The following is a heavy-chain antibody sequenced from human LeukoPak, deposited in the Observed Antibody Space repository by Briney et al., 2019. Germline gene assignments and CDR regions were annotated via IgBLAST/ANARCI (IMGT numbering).Heavy chain of an antibody. J-gene: IGHJ4*02. CDR2: IHHSGST. CDR3: ARSRVWSDYWGYFDY. V-gene: IGHV4-59*01. D-gene: IGHD3-3*01. Sequence: PSETLSLTCTVSGGSISSYYWSWVRQPPGKGLEWIGYIHHSGSTNYNPSLKSRVNLSVDMAKNQISLKMSSVTAADTAVYYCARSRVWSDYWGYFDYWGQGTLVTVSS. CDR1: GGSISSYY.